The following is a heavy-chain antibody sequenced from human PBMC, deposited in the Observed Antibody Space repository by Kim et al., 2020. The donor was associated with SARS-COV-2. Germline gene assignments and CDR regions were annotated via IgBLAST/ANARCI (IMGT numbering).Heavy chain of an antibody. Sequence: GGSLRLSCAASGLTFSSDAMTWARQAPGKGLEWVSTIGPSGGPTYYADAAKGRFTFSRENSKKTIYLLMNSLQVEDRALNHFAQEVKRPDARGHGPTVSV. CDR3: AQEVKRPDA. J-gene: IGHJ6*02. CDR1: GLTFSSDA. D-gene: IGHD2-21*01. CDR2: IGPSGGPT. V-gene: IGHV3-23*01.